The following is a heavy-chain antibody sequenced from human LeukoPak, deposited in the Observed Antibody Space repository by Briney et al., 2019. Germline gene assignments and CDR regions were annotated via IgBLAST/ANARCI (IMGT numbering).Heavy chain of an antibody. V-gene: IGHV1-8*01. CDR2: MNPNSGNT. D-gene: IGHD3-22*01. Sequence: ASVKVSCKASGYTFTSYDINWMRQATGQGLAWMGWMNPNSGNTGYAQKFQGRVTMTRNTSISTAYMELSSLRSEDTAVYYCASCDSSGSCQPYWGQGTLVTVSS. CDR3: ASCDSSGSCQPY. J-gene: IGHJ4*02. CDR1: GYTFTSYD.